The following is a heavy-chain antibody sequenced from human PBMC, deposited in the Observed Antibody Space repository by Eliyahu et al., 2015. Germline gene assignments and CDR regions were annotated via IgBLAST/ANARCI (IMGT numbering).Heavy chain of an antibody. D-gene: IGHD3-10*01. CDR3: ARDMDFDY. CDR2: ISYDGSNK. CDR1: GFTFSSYA. V-gene: IGHV3-30*01. Sequence: PGRSLRLSCAASGFTFSSYAMHWVRQAPGKGLEWVAVISYDGSNKYYADSVKGRFTISRDNSKNTLYLQMNSLRAEDTAVYYCARDMDFDYWGQGTLVTVSS. J-gene: IGHJ4*01.